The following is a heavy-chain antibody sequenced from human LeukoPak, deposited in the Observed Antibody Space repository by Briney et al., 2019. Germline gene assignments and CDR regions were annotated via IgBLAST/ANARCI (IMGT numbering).Heavy chain of an antibody. CDR1: GGSISSYY. V-gene: IGHV4-59*08. CDR2: IYYSGSI. J-gene: IGHJ4*02. Sequence: PSETLSLTCTVSGGSISSYYWSWIRQPPGKGLEWIGYIYYSGSINYNPSLKSRVTISVDTSKNQFSLKLSSVTAADTAVYYCARHYYYDSSGYPYYFDYWGQGTLVTVSS. CDR3: ARHYYYDSSGYPYYFDY. D-gene: IGHD3-22*01.